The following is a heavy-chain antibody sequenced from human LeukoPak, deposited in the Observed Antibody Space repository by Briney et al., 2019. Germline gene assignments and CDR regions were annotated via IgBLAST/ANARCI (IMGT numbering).Heavy chain of an antibody. CDR1: GFTFNSYT. Sequence: GGSLRLSCAASGFTFNSYTMSWVRQAPGKGLEWVSSITSSGSSIYYADSVQGRFTISRDNAKNSLYLQMNSLRAEDTAVYYCARSGQAAAGSDFDYWGQGTLVTVSS. CDR3: ARSGQAAAGSDFDY. CDR2: ITSSGSSI. D-gene: IGHD6-13*01. J-gene: IGHJ4*02. V-gene: IGHV3-48*01.